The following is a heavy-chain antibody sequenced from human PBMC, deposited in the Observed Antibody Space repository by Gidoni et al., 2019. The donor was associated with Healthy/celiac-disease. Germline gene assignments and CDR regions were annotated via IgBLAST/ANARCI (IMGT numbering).Heavy chain of an antibody. CDR1: GGSISSYY. D-gene: IGHD3-3*01. CDR2: IYYSGST. J-gene: IGHJ4*02. V-gene: IGHV4-59*01. CDR3: ARAAGYDDPLDY. Sequence: QVQLQESGPGLVKPSETLSLTCTVSGGSISSYYWSWIRQPPGKGLEWIGYIYYSGSTNYTPSLKSRVTISVDTSKNQFSLKLSSVTAADTAVYYCARAAGYDDPLDYWGQGTLVTVSS.